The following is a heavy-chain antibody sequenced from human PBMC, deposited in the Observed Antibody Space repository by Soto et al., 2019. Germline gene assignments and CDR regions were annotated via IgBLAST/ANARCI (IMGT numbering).Heavy chain of an antibody. J-gene: IGHJ6*02. V-gene: IGHV3-48*02. CDR2: LSFGNHRT. D-gene: IGHD5-12*01. CDR3: TRDSGSGYSMDV. Sequence: VQLVESGGGLVQPGGSLRLSCAASGFSFSGYSLNWVRQAPGKGLEWISYLSFGNHRTLYANCARGRFTVSRDDAKQLLYLQMNGLRDEDTAVYYCTRDSGSGYSMDVWGQGTTVTVSS. CDR1: GFSFSGYS.